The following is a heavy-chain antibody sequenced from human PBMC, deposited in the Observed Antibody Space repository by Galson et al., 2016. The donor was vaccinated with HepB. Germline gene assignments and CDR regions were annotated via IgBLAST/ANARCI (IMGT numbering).Heavy chain of an antibody. CDR1: GGSISTYY. V-gene: IGHV4-4*09. D-gene: IGHD3-22*01. CDR2: IYFSGST. CDR3: PMTVSYYSDSSGSYTDFALDV. J-gene: IGHJ6*02. Sequence: LSLTCTVSGGSISTYYWTWVRQAPGKGLECIGYIYFSGSTKYNPSLKSRVTISVDPSKNQFSLTLRSVTAAATAVYFCPMTVSYYSDSSGSYTDFALDVWGHGTTVIGSS.